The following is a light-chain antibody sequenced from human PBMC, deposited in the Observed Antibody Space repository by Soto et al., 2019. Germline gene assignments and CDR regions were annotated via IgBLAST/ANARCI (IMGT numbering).Light chain of an antibody. CDR1: QSLVKTDGITY. Sequence: DVVMSQSPLSLPVTLGQPASISCRSSQSLVKTDGITYLNWFHQRPGQSPRRLINRVSRRDSGVPDRFSGSGSGTDFTLKISRVKAEDVGVYYCMQGTSWPWTFGQGTKVDIK. J-gene: IGKJ1*01. V-gene: IGKV2-30*01. CDR2: RVS. CDR3: MQGTSWPWT.